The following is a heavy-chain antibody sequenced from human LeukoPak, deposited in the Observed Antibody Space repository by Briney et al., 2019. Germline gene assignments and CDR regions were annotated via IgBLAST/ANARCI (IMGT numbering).Heavy chain of an antibody. CDR1: GGSISSYY. D-gene: IGHD6-13*01. V-gene: IGHV4-59*01. CDR3: ARALYSSRRSFDY. J-gene: IGHJ4*02. CDR2: IYYTGTT. Sequence: SETLSLTCTVSGGSISSYYWSWIRQPPGKGLEGIGYIYYTGTTNYNPSLKSRVSILLDTSKTQFSLKLSSVTAADTAVYYCARALYSSRRSFDYWGQGTLVTVSS.